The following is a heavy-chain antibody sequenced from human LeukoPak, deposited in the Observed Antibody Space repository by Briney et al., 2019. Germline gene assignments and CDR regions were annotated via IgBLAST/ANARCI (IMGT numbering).Heavy chain of an antibody. J-gene: IGHJ6*03. CDR2: INHSGNT. CDR3: ARVLRSRIKFTMVRGVSPANYHYYYLDV. CDR1: GYSISSGYY. D-gene: IGHD3-10*01. V-gene: IGHV4-38-2*02. Sequence: PSETLSLTCTVSGYSISSGYYWGWIRQPPGKGLEWVGEINHSGNTNYNPSLKSRVTISVDTSKNQFSLKLSSVTAADTAVYYCARVLRSRIKFTMVRGVSPANYHYYYLDVWGKGTTVTVSS.